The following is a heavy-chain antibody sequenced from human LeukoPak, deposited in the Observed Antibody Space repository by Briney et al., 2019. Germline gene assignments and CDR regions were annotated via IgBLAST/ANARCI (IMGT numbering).Heavy chain of an antibody. J-gene: IGHJ4*02. CDR1: GYTFTSYG. V-gene: IGHV1-18*01. CDR3: ARTLGYCGDTGCYEVFDY. D-gene: IGHD2-2*01. CDR2: VSAYNLHT. Sequence: ASVKVSCKASGYTFTSYGISWVRQAPGQGLEWMGWVSAYNLHTNYAQSLQGRVTMTTDTSTNTAYMELRSLRSDDTAVYYCARTLGYCGDTGCYEVFDYWGQGTLVTVSS.